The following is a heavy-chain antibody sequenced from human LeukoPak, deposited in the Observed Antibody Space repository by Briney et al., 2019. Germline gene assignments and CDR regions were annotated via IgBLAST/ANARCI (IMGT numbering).Heavy chain of an antibody. CDR1: GFTFSNYA. Sequence: GGSLRLSCAGSGFTFSNYAMNWVRQAPGKGLEWVSCISVTGDITYYADSVKGRFTISRDNSKKTLYLQMNGLRVEDTAVYYCAKVRGSGTYYSVQDASSIWGLGTMVTVSS. CDR3: AKVRGSGTYYSVQDASSI. CDR2: ISVTGDIT. D-gene: IGHD3-10*01. V-gene: IGHV3-23*01. J-gene: IGHJ3*02.